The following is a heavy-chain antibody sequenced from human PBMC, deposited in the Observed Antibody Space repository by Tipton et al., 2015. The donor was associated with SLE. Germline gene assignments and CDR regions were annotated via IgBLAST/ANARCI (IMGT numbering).Heavy chain of an antibody. CDR3: ARGYTHSSSWFRWVDP. V-gene: IGHV3-11*04. D-gene: IGHD6-13*01. Sequence: SLRLSCAASGFTFSDYYMSWIRQAPGKGLEWVSYISSSGSTIYYADSVKGRFTISRDNAKNSLYLQMNSLRAEDTAVYYCARGYTHSSSWFRWVDPWGQGTLVTVSS. J-gene: IGHJ5*02. CDR1: GFTFSDYY. CDR2: ISSSGSTI.